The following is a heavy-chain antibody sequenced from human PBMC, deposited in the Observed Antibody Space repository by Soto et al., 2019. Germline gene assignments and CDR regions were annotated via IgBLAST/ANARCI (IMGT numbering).Heavy chain of an antibody. CDR3: VRDRGSRPGAAYDFWSGYSHGMDV. V-gene: IGHV1-69*13. CDR1: GGTFSSYA. D-gene: IGHD3-3*01. Sequence: SVKVSCKASGGTFSSYAISWVRQAPGQGLEWMGGIIPIFGTANYAQKFQGRVTITADESTSTAYMGLSSLRSEDTAVYYCVRDRGSRPGAAYDFWSGYSHGMDVWGQGTTVTVSS. CDR2: IIPIFGTA. J-gene: IGHJ6*02.